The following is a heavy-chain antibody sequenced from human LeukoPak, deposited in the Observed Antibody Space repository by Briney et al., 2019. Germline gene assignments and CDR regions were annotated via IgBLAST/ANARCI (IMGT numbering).Heavy chain of an antibody. V-gene: IGHV1-69*04. J-gene: IGHJ5*02. CDR3: ARDYRGGEVLMVYASVWNWFDP. CDR1: GGTFSSYT. CDR2: IIPILGLA. D-gene: IGHD2-8*01. Sequence: ASVKVSCKASGGTFSSYTISWVRQAPGQGLEWMGRIIPILGLANYAQKFQGRVTITADKSTSTAYMELSSLRSEDTAVDYCARDYRGGEVLMVYASVWNWFDPWGQGTLVTVSS.